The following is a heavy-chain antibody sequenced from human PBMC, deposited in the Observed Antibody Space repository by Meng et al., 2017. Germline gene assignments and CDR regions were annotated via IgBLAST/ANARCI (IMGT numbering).Heavy chain of an antibody. D-gene: IGHD7-27*01. Sequence: QVRLPESGPGLVKPSGTLALTCAGSGGSTRSSNWWSWVRQPPGKGLEWIGEIYHSGSTNYNPSLKSRVTISVDKSKNQFSLKLSSVTAADTAVYYCARIGDWGSTRYFDYWGQGTLVTVSS. CDR1: GGSTRSSNW. V-gene: IGHV4-4*02. CDR2: IYHSGST. CDR3: ARIGDWGSTRYFDY. J-gene: IGHJ4*02.